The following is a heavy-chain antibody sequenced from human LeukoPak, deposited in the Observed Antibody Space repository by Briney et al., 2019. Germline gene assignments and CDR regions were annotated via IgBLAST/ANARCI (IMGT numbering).Heavy chain of an antibody. CDR1: GFTFSSYA. V-gene: IGHV3-64*01. J-gene: IGHJ4*02. Sequence: GGSLRLSCAASGFTFSSYAMHWVRQAPGKGLEYVSAISSNGGSTYYANSVKGRFTISRDNSKNTLYLQMGSLRAEDMAVYYCARGRDWWLRFSRGRYFDYWGQGTLVTVSS. CDR3: ARGRDWWLRFSRGRYFDY. CDR2: ISSNGGST. D-gene: IGHD5-12*01.